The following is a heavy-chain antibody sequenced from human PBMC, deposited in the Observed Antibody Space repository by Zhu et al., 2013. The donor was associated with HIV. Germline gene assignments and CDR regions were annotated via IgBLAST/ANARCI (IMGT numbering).Heavy chain of an antibody. V-gene: IGHV1-8*03. CDR2: MNPNSGNT. D-gene: IGHD2-8*01. CDR3: ATEFKMARGRGWDFDL. Sequence: QVQLVQSGAEVKKPGASVRVSCKASGYTFTSYDINWVRQATGQGLEWMGWMNPNSGNTGYAQKFQGRVTITRNTSISTAYMELSNLRSEDTAVYYCATEFKMARGRGWDFDLWGRGTRGHCPPQ. J-gene: IGHJ2*01. CDR1: GYTFTSYD.